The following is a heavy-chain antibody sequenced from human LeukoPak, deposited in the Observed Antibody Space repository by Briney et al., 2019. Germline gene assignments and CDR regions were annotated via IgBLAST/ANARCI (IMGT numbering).Heavy chain of an antibody. Sequence: SETLSLTCTVSGGSISSYYWSWIRQPPGQGLEWIGYIYYSGSTNYNPSLKSRVTISVDTSKNQFSLKLSSVTAADTAVYYCARQAATCGGDCSNNWFDPWGQGTLVTVSS. CDR3: ARQAATCGGDCSNNWFDP. V-gene: IGHV4-59*08. CDR2: IYYSGST. J-gene: IGHJ5*02. D-gene: IGHD2-21*02. CDR1: GGSISSYY.